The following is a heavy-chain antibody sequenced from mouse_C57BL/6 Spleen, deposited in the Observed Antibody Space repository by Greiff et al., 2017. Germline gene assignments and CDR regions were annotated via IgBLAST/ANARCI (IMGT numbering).Heavy chain of an antibody. D-gene: IGHD2-3*01. J-gene: IGHJ4*01. CDR2: IYPSDSET. Sequence: VQLQQPGAELVRPGSSVQLSCKASGYTFTSYWMDWVKQRPGQGLEWIGNIYPSDSETHYNQKFKDKATLTVDKSSSTAYMQLSSLTSEDSAVYYCARRGVYDGYYYAMDYWGQGTSVTVSS. V-gene: IGHV1-61*01. CDR3: ARRGVYDGYYYAMDY. CDR1: GYTFTSYW.